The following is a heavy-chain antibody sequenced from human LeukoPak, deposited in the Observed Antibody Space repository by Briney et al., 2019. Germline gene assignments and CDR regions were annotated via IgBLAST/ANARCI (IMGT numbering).Heavy chain of an antibody. D-gene: IGHD4-17*01. J-gene: IGHJ4*02. V-gene: IGHV3-49*03. CDR1: GFIFSDHP. Sequence: GGSLRLSCEGSGFIFSDHPITWLRQAPGKGLEWLGFIRDKDWRGTRQYAPSVKGRFTISRDDPKSVAYLQMDGLNIEDTAIYYCARGRYGDYTDWGQGTLVVVSS. CDR2: IRDKDWRGTR. CDR3: ARGRYGDYTD.